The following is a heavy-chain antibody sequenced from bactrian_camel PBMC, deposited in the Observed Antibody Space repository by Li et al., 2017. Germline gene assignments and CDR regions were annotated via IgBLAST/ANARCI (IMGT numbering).Heavy chain of an antibody. J-gene: IGHJ6*01. Sequence: VASGGGSVQAGGSLRLSCTASGFTFSTKRMTWVRQAPGKGLEWVSVINKDGGITVYADSVKGRFTISRDNAENTVYLQMNSLKPGDTAVYYCAAQQFFGYWGQGTQVTVS. CDR2: INKDGGIT. CDR3: AAQQFFGY. CDR1: GFTFSTKR. V-gene: IGHV3S25*01.